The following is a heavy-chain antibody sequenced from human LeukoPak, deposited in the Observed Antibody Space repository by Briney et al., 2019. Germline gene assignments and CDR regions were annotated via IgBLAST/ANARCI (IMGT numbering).Heavy chain of an antibody. Sequence: GASREISGKGPGYTFTSYWSGGGRQMPGKGREGMGIIYPGDADTRYSPSFQGQVTISADKSISTAYLQWSSLKASDTAMYYCARPYTAMGEYYFDYWGPGTLVTVSS. J-gene: IGHJ4*02. CDR1: GYTFTSYW. D-gene: IGHD5-18*01. CDR2: IYPGDADT. V-gene: IGHV5-51*01. CDR3: ARPYTAMGEYYFDY.